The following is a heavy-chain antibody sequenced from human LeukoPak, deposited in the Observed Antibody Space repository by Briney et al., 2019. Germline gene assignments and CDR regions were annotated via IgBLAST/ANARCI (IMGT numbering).Heavy chain of an antibody. J-gene: IGHJ5*02. CDR1: GLTVSNNY. D-gene: IGHD1-26*01. Sequence: GGSLRLSCAVSGLTVSNNYMSWVRQAPGKGLEWVSVIYSGGSTYYADSVKGRFTISRDNSKNTLYLQMNSLRAEDTAVYYCTKVGSVSNRVGATTPVSWFDPWGQGTLVSVSS. V-gene: IGHV3-53*01. CDR2: IYSGGST. CDR3: TKVGSVSNRVGATTPVSWFDP.